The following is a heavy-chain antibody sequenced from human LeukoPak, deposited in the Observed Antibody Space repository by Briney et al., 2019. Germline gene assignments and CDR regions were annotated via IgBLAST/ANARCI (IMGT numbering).Heavy chain of an antibody. Sequence: GGSLRLSCAASGFTFSSYEMNWVRQAPGKGLEWVSYISSSGSTIYYADSVKGRFTISRDNSKNALYLQMNSLRAEDTAVYYCAKGVRYSYGYYYYYYMDVWGKGTTVTVSS. CDR1: GFTFSSYE. J-gene: IGHJ6*03. D-gene: IGHD5-18*01. CDR2: ISSSGSTI. CDR3: AKGVRYSYGYYYYYYMDV. V-gene: IGHV3-48*03.